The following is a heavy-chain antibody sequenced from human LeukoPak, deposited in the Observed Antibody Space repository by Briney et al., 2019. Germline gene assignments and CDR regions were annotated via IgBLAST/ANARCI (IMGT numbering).Heavy chain of an antibody. Sequence: PGRSLRVSCAASGFTFDDSAMHWVRQVPGKGLEWVSGISWNSGIIDYADSVKGRFTISRDNAKNSLYLQMNNLRPDDTAFYYCAKAPPYYSDSSGYFQHWGQGTLVTVSS. J-gene: IGHJ1*01. CDR3: AKAPPYYSDSSGYFQH. D-gene: IGHD3-22*01. CDR1: GFTFDDSA. V-gene: IGHV3-9*01. CDR2: ISWNSGII.